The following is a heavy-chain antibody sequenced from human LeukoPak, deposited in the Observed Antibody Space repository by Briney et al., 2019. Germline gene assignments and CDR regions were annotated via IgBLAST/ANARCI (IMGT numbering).Heavy chain of an antibody. V-gene: IGHV3-21*01. CDR3: ARGRGSSSWLEN. CDR1: GFTFSSYS. Sequence: GGSLRLSCAASGFTFSSYSMNWVRQAPGKGLEWVSSISSSSSYIYYADSVKGRFTISRDNAKNSLYLQMNSLRAEDTAVYYCARGRGSSSWLENWGQGTLVTVSS. CDR2: ISSSSSYI. J-gene: IGHJ4*02. D-gene: IGHD6-13*01.